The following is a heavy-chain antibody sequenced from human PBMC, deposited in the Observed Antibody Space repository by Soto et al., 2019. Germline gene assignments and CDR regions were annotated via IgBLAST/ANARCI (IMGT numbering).Heavy chain of an antibody. CDR2: ISSSSTI. J-gene: IGHJ4*02. CDR1: GFTFSSYS. D-gene: IGHD5-12*01. Sequence: GGSLRLSCAASGFTFSSYSMNWVRQAPGKGLEWVSYISSSSTIYYADSVKGRFTISRDNAKNSLYLQMNSLRAEDTAVYYCARRGYDLIDYWGQGTLVTVSS. CDR3: ARRGYDLIDY. V-gene: IGHV3-48*01.